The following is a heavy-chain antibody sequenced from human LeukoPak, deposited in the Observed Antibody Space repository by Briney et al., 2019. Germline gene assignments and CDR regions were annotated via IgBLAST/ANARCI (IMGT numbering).Heavy chain of an antibody. CDR3: ARDFPSGSGGVDY. V-gene: IGHV1-2*02. CDR2: IGPNRGDA. CDR1: GYTFTAYY. Sequence: GASVKVSCKASGYTFTAYYIHWVRQAPGQGLEWMGWIGPNRGDAKYAQKFQGRVTMTRDTSISTVYMDLGRLTSDDTAVYYCARDFPSGSGGVDYWGQGTLATVSS. D-gene: IGHD2-15*01. J-gene: IGHJ4*02.